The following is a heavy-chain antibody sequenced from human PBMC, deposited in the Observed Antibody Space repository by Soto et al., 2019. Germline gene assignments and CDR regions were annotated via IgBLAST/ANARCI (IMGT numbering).Heavy chain of an antibody. CDR3: ARGALGPSPLTYAEYCQN. CDR2: ISAYNGNT. D-gene: IGHD3-16*01. V-gene: IGHV1-18*01. Sequence: ASVKVSCKASGYTFTSYGISWVRQAPGQGLEWMGWISAYNGNTNYAQKLQGRVTMTTDTSTSTAYMELRSLRSDDTAVYYCARGALGPSPLTYAEYCQNWGQGTLVTVSS. CDR1: GYTFTSYG. J-gene: IGHJ1*01.